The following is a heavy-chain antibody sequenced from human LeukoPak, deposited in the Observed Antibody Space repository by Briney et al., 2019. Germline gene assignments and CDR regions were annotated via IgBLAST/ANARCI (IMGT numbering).Heavy chain of an antibody. J-gene: IGHJ4*02. Sequence: GGSLRLSCAASGFTVSINYMSWVRQAPGKGLEWVSVIYSGGNTDYANSVNGRFTISRDNSKNTEYLKMNSLRAEDTAVYYCARGETSSYDYWGQGTMVTVSS. V-gene: IGHV3-53*01. CDR3: ARGETSSYDY. D-gene: IGHD2-2*01. CDR2: IYSGGNT. CDR1: GFTVSINY.